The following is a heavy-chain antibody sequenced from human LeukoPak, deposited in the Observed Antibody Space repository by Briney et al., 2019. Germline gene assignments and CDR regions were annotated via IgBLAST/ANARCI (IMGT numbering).Heavy chain of an antibody. V-gene: IGHV1-2*06. CDR2: INPNSGGT. D-gene: IGHD3-22*01. Sequence: ASVKVSCKASGYTFTGYYMHWVRQAPGQGLEWMGRINPNSGGTNYAQKFQGRVTMTRDTSISTAYMELSRLRSDDTAVYHCAREFDYYDSSGPGRDYWGQGTLVTVSS. CDR1: GYTFTGYY. CDR3: AREFDYYDSSGPGRDY. J-gene: IGHJ4*02.